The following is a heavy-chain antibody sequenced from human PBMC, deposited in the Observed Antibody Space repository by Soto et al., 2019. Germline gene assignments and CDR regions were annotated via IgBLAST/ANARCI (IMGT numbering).Heavy chain of an antibody. J-gene: IGHJ4*02. CDR3: AKCAGSGWYPDY. CDR1: GFTFSSYA. CDR2: ISGSGGNT. V-gene: IGHV3-23*01. D-gene: IGHD6-19*01. Sequence: EVQLLESAGGLVQPGGSLSLSCAASGFTFSSYAMRWVRQAPGKGLEWDSAISGSGGNTYYVDYVKGRFTISRDNSKNTLFLQLNSLRAEDTAVYYCAKCAGSGWYPDYWGQGTLVTVSS.